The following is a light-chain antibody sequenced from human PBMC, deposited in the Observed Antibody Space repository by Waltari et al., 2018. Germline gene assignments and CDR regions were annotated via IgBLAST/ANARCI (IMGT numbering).Light chain of an antibody. CDR3: QQYNIYST. Sequence: DIQMTQSPSTLSASVGDRVTITCRASQTINSWLAWYQQKPGKAPKLLIYKASNLETGVPSRFSGSGSETEFTFTISGLQPDDFATYYCQQYNIYSTFGQGTKLEL. CDR1: QTINSW. V-gene: IGKV1-5*03. CDR2: KAS. J-gene: IGKJ2*01.